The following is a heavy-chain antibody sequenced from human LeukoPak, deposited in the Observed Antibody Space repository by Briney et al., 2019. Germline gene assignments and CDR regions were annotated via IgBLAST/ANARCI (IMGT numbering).Heavy chain of an antibody. CDR1: GYTFTGHY. Sequence: ASVKVSCKASGYTFTGHYIHWVRQAPGQGFEWAGWINPNTGGTDYAQKFQDRIAISTYTSISTTYMELSSLRSDDTALYYCARDLATIDGIAWYYFENWGQGTLVTVS. CDR3: ARDLATIDGIAWYYFEN. CDR2: INPNTGGT. D-gene: IGHD5-12*01. J-gene: IGHJ4*02. V-gene: IGHV1-2*02.